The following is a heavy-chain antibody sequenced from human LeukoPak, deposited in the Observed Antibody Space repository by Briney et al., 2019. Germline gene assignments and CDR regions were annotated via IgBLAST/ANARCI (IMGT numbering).Heavy chain of an antibody. CDR3: AKVLTGSQDY. D-gene: IGHD1-14*01. Sequence: GGSLRLSCVASGFTFNSYALSWVRQAPGKGLEWDSTIGGGGENTYYADSVKGRFTIPRDSSKNTVYLHMKRLRAEDTAVYFCAKVLTGSQDYWGQGTLVTVSS. V-gene: IGHV3-23*01. J-gene: IGHJ4*02. CDR2: IGGGGENT. CDR1: GFTFNSYA.